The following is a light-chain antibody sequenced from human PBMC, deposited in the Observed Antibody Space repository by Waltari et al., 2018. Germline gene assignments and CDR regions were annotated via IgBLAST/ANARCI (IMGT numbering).Light chain of an antibody. CDR2: QGR. J-gene: IGLJ1*01. CDR1: KLGDKY. V-gene: IGLV3-1*01. Sequence: SYELTQPPSVSVSPGQTASITCSGDKLGDKYACWYQQKPGQSPVCVIYQGRKRPSGIPERFSGSNSGNTATLTISGTQAMDEADYYCQAWDSSTEVFGTGTKVTVL. CDR3: QAWDSSTEV.